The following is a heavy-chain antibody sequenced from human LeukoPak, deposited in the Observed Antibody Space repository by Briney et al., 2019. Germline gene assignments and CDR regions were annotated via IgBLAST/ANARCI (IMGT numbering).Heavy chain of an antibody. CDR2: IGGSSSPV. CDR3: ARDHDWAFDY. V-gene: IGHV3-48*04. CDR1: GFTVSSNC. J-gene: IGHJ4*02. Sequence: GGSLRLSCAASGFTVSSNCMSWVRQAPGKGLEWVSYIGGSSSPVDYADSVKGRFTMSRDNTKNSLYLQMNSLRAEDTGVYYCARDHDWAFDYWGQGILVTVSS. D-gene: IGHD3-9*01.